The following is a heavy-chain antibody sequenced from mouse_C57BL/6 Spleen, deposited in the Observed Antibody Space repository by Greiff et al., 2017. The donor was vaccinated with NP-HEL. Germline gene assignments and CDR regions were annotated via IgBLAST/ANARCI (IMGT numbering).Heavy chain of an antibody. V-gene: IGHV1-69*01. CDR3: ARSYYYGSSYVGYFDV. D-gene: IGHD1-1*01. Sequence: QVQLQQPGAELVMPGASVKLSCKASGYTFTSYWMHWVKQRPGQGLEWIGEIDPSDSYTNYNQKFKGKSTLTVDKSSSTAYMQLSSLTSEDSAVYYCARSYYYGSSYVGYFDVWGTGTTVTVSS. CDR2: IDPSDSYT. J-gene: IGHJ1*03. CDR1: GYTFTSYW.